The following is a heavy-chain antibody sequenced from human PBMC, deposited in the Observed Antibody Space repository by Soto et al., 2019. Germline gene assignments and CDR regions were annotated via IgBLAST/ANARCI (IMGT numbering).Heavy chain of an antibody. CDR3: AKEMRHSSGWYGAFDI. Sequence: EVQLVESGGGLVRPGGSLTLSCAASGFTVTYAWMDWVLQAPGKGLEWVGRIKSKSDGASTDFPAPVKDRFTISRDDSKNTLYLQMSSVKSEDTAMYYCAKEMRHSSGWYGAFDIWGQGIMVTVSS. CDR1: GFTVTYAW. J-gene: IGHJ3*02. CDR2: IKSKSDGAST. V-gene: IGHV3-15*01. D-gene: IGHD6-19*01.